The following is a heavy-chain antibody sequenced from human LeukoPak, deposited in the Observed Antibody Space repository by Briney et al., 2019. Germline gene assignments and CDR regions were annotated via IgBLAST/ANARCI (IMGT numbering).Heavy chain of an antibody. CDR1: GYTFTSYD. Sequence: ASVKVSCKASGYTFTSYDINWVRQATGQGLEWMGWMNPNSGNTGYAQKFQGRVTMTRNTSISTAYMELSSLRSEDTAVYYCARALVSSWYWEGYYFDYWGQGTLVTVSS. CDR2: MNPNSGNT. CDR3: ARALVSSWYWEGYYFDY. D-gene: IGHD6-13*01. J-gene: IGHJ4*02. V-gene: IGHV1-8*01.